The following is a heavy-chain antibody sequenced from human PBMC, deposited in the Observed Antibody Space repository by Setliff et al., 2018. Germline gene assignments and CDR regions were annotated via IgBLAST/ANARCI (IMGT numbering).Heavy chain of an antibody. CDR3: AREGYCGGDCYSID. D-gene: IGHD2-21*02. CDR2: IKQDGNEK. CDR1: GFTLSTYW. Sequence: GGSLRLSCAASGFTLSTYWMSWVRQAPGKGLEWVANIKQDGNEKYYVDSVKGRFTISRDNSKNTLYLQMNSLRAEDTAVYYCAREGYCGGDCYSIDWGQGTLVTVSS. J-gene: IGHJ4*02. V-gene: IGHV3-7*03.